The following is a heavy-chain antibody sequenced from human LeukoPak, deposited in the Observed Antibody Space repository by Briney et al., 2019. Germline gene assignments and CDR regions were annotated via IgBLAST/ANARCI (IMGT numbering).Heavy chain of an antibody. J-gene: IGHJ6*02. CDR3: RFAPRGLRPYHYYGMDV. Sequence: SVKVSCKASGGTFSSYAISWVRQAPGQGLEWMGRIIPILGIANYAQKFQGRVTMTRNTSISTAYMELSSLRSEDTAVYYCRFAPRGLRPYHYYGMDVWGQGTTVTVSS. D-gene: IGHD3-10*01. CDR1: GGTFSSYA. CDR2: IIPILGIA. V-gene: IGHV1-69*04.